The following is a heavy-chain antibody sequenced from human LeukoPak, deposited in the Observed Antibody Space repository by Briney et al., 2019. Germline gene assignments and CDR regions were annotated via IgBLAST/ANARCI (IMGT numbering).Heavy chain of an antibody. CDR3: ARDVSGYSYGPHYFDY. D-gene: IGHD5-18*01. V-gene: IGHV3-48*03. CDR1: GFTFSSYE. J-gene: IGHJ4*02. Sequence: QPGGSLRLSCAASGFTFSSYEMNWVRQAPGKGLEWVSYISSSGNTIYYADSVKGRFTFSRDNAKNSLYLQMNSLRAEDTAVYYCARDVSGYSYGPHYFDYWGQGTLVTVSS. CDR2: ISSSGNTI.